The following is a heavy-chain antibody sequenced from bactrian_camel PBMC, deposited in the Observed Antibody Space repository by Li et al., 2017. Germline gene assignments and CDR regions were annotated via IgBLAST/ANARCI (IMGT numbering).Heavy chain of an antibody. CDR3: VRATSGLYP. D-gene: IGHD2*01. Sequence: HVQLVESGGGSVQSGGSLRLSCAASGYTYSRNWMAWVRQAPGKGLEWVSSIFSDGRKANYADSVKDRFTISRGIAKNTVYLQMNSLKSEDTADYYCVRATSGLYPWGQGTQVTVS. V-gene: IGHV3S6*01. J-gene: IGHJ6*01. CDR2: IFSDGRKA. CDR1: GYTYSRNW.